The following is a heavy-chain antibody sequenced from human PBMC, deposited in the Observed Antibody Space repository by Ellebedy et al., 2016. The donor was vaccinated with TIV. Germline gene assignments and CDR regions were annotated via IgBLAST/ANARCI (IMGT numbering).Heavy chain of an antibody. Sequence: MPSETLSLTCTVSGGSISIYYWSWIRQPPGKGLEWIGYIYYSGSTNYNPSLKSRVTISVDTSKNQFSLKLSSVTAADTAVYYCASFIAAAGTDVDYWGQGTLVTVSS. D-gene: IGHD6-13*01. CDR2: IYYSGST. CDR3: ASFIAAAGTDVDY. CDR1: GGSISIYY. J-gene: IGHJ4*02. V-gene: IGHV4-59*01.